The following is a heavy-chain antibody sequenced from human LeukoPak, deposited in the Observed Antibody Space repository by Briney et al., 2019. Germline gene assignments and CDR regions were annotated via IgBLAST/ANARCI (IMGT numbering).Heavy chain of an antibody. J-gene: IGHJ4*02. CDR3: AKDVRLGGGWYPYFDY. D-gene: IGHD6-19*01. CDR2: ISGSGGST. Sequence: GGSLRLSCAASGLTFSSYAMSWVRQAPGKGLEWVSAISGSGGSTYYADSVKGQFTISRDNSKNTLYLQMNSLRAEDTAVYYCAKDVRLGGGWYPYFDYWGQGTLVTVSS. CDR1: GLTFSSYA. V-gene: IGHV3-23*01.